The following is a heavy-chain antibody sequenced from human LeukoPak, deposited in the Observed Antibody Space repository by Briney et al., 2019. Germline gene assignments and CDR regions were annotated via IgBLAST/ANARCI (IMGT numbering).Heavy chain of an antibody. CDR2: ISWNSGSI. J-gene: IGHJ6*02. V-gene: IGHV3-9*01. CDR3: AKGQIYYGMDV. Sequence: PGRSLRLSCAASGFTFDDYAMHWVRQAPGKGLEWVSGISWNSGSIGYADSVKGRFTISRDNAKNSLYLQMNSLRAEDTALHYCAKGQIYYGMDVWGQGTTVTVSS. CDR1: GFTFDDYA.